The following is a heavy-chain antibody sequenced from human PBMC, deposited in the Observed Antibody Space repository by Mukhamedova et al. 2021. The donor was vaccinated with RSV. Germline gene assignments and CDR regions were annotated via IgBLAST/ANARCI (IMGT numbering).Heavy chain of an antibody. V-gene: IGHV3-15*01. CDR2: IKSNTDGGTT. D-gene: IGHD4-17*01. CDR3: TTDYLYGFDY. J-gene: IGHJ4*02. Sequence: QAPGKGLEWVGRIKSNTDGGTTDFAPFVKGRFSISRDDSRNTLYLQMNSLKTEDAAVYYCTTDYLYGFDYWGQGTLVTVSS.